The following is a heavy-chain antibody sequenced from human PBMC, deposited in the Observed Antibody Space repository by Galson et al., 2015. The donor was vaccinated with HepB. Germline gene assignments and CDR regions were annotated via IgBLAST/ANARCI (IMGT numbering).Heavy chain of an antibody. D-gene: IGHD3-10*01. V-gene: IGHV1-69*01. CDR1: GGTFSSYA. Sequence: SCAASGGTFSSYAISWVRQAPGQGLEWMGGIIPIFGTANYAQKFQGRVTITADESTSTAYMELSSLRSEDTAVYYCARDQRGKRFGELNYYYGMDVWGQGTTVTVSS. J-gene: IGHJ6*02. CDR3: ARDQRGKRFGELNYYYGMDV. CDR2: IIPIFGTA.